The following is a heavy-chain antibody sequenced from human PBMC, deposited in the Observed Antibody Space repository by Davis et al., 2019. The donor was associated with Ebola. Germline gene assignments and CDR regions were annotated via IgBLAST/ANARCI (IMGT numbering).Heavy chain of an antibody. CDR1: GYSFTNIW. D-gene: IGHD1-26*01. CDR3: ARQRGLGLPFGAFDI. J-gene: IGHJ3*02. V-gene: IGHV5-51*01. CDR2: IYPGDSDT. Sequence: GGSLRLSCKGSGYSFTNIWIGWVRQLPGKGLEWMGIIYPGDSDTTYSPSFQGQVTISADRSISTAYLHWSSLKASDTAMYYCARQRGLGLPFGAFDIWGQGTIVTVSS.